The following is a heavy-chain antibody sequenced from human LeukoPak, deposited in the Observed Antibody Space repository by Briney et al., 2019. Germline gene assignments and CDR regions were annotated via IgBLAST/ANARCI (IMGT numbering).Heavy chain of an antibody. J-gene: IGHJ4*02. Sequence: SETLSLTCTVSGDSISTTTYYWGWGRQPPGKGREWIGTIHYGGTTYYDLSLKGRVTISVDPSNNHFSLQLRLVTAADPAVYYCASDTHVIKRFDSWSQGTLVTVSS. V-gene: IGHV4-39*02. CDR3: ASDTHVIKRFDS. CDR1: GDSISTTTYY. CDR2: IHYGGTT. D-gene: IGHD1-1*01.